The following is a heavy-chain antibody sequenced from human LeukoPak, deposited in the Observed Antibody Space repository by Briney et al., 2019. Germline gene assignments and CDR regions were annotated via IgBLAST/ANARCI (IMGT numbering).Heavy chain of an antibody. CDR1: GFTFSSYA. Sequence: PGGSLRLSCAASGFTFSSYAMSWVRQGPGKGLEWVSAISGSGGSTYYADSVKGRFTISRDNSKNTLYLQMNSLRAEDTAVYYCAKGLSENYYGSGSHSYYFDYWGQGTLVTVSS. V-gene: IGHV3-23*01. D-gene: IGHD3-10*01. CDR3: AKGLSENYYGSGSHSYYFDY. CDR2: ISGSGGST. J-gene: IGHJ4*02.